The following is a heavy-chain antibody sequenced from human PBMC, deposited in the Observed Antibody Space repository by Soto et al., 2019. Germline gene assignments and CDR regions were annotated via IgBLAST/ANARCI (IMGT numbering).Heavy chain of an antibody. CDR3: AGGARVRYAILTGLDY. V-gene: IGHV4-31*03. CDR1: GGSISSGGYY. D-gene: IGHD3-9*01. CDR2: IYYSGST. J-gene: IGHJ4*02. Sequence: SETLSLTCTVSGGSISSGGYYWSWIRQHPGKGLEWIGYIYYSGSTYYNPSLKSRVTISVDTSKNQCSLKLSSVTAADTAVYSCAGGARVRYAILTGLDYWGQRPLVTVSS.